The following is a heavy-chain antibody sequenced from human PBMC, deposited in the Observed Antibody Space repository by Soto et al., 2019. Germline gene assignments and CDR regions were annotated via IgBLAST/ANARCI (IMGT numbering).Heavy chain of an antibody. D-gene: IGHD2-21*01. CDR2: IIPIIDTA. V-gene: IGHV1-69*01. CDR1: GGTFSNYA. Sequence: QVQLVQSGAEVKTPGSSVKVSCKASGGTFSNYAISWVRQAPGQGLEWMGGIIPIIDTADYAQRFQGRVTITADEATSTAYLALSRLRSGNTAVYYGACYVRPAGFFDCCCALAVWGEGTAVTVTS. CDR3: ACYVRPAGFFDCCCALAV. J-gene: IGHJ6*04.